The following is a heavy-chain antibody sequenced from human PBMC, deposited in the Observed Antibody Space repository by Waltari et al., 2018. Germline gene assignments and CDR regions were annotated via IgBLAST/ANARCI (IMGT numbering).Heavy chain of an antibody. CDR1: GFTFSSYW. V-gene: IGHV3-7*01. Sequence: EVQLVESGGGLVQPGGSLRLSCAASGFTFSSYWMSWVRQAPGKGLEWVANIKQDGSEKYYGDSVKGRFTISRDNAKNSLYLQMNSLRAEDTAVYYCARDKYYDFWSGYYTDYYYGMDVWGQGTTVTVSS. CDR3: ARDKYYDFWSGYYTDYYYGMDV. CDR2: IKQDGSEK. J-gene: IGHJ6*02. D-gene: IGHD3-3*01.